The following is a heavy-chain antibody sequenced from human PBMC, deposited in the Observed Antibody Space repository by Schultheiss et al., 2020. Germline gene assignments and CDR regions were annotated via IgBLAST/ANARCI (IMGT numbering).Heavy chain of an antibody. V-gene: IGHV3-64D*06. CDR1: GFTFSSYA. J-gene: IGHJ3*02. CDR2: SSTNGGST. D-gene: IGHD6-19*01. Sequence: GESLKISCAASGFTFSSYAMHWVRQAPGKGLEYVSASSTNGGSTDSADSVKGRFTISRDNSKNTLYLQMSSLRAEDTAVYYCVKVVQEWLVHGAFDIWGQGTMVTVSS. CDR3: VKVVQEWLVHGAFDI.